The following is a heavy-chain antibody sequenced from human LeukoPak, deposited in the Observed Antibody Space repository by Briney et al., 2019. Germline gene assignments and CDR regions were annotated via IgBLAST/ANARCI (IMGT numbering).Heavy chain of an antibody. J-gene: IGHJ4*02. Sequence: GGSLRLSCAASGFTFSSYAMHWVRQAPGKGLEWVAVISYDGSNKYYADSVKGRFTISRDNSKNTLYLQMNSLRAEDTAVYYCASADYDSSGYPDYWGQGTLVTVSS. D-gene: IGHD3-22*01. V-gene: IGHV3-30*04. CDR2: ISYDGSNK. CDR3: ASADYDSSGYPDY. CDR1: GFTFSSYA.